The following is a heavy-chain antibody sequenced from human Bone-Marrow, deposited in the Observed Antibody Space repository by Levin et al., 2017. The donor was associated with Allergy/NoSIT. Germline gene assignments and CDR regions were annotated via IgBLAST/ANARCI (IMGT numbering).Heavy chain of an antibody. CDR2: IIPIFGTA. D-gene: IGHD2-2*01. Sequence: ASVKVSCKASGGTFSSYAISWVRQAPGQGLEWMGGIIPIFGTANYAQKFQGRVTITADESTSTAYMELSSLRSEDTAVYYCARDLCSSTSCYVDYDYYMDVWGKGTTVTVSS. V-gene: IGHV1-69*13. CDR1: GGTFSSYA. J-gene: IGHJ6*03. CDR3: ARDLCSSTSCYVDYDYYMDV.